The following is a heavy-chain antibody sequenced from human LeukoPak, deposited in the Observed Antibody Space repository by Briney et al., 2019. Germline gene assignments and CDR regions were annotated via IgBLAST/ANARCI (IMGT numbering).Heavy chain of an antibody. CDR2: ISSSSSYI. V-gene: IGHV3-21*01. D-gene: IGHD6-13*01. J-gene: IGHJ4*02. CDR1: GFTFSSYS. CDR3: ARERGAGLSSSWVDY. Sequence: GGSLRLSCAASGFTFSSYSMNWVRQAPGKGLEWVSSISSSSSYIYYADSVKGRFTISRDNAKNSLYLQMNSLRAEDTAVYYCARERGAGLSSSWVDYWGQGTLVTVSS.